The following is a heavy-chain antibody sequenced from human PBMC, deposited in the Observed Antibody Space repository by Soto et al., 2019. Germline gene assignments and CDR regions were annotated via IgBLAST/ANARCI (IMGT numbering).Heavy chain of an antibody. Sequence: GGSLRLSCAASGFTFSRSGMHWVRQAPGKGMEWVAVIWYDGSNKYYADSVKGRFTISRDNSKNTLYLQMNSLRAEDTAVYYCASFGFNYVFLSGYYNVHHYYGIFVWGQRTTGLVSS. CDR3: ASFGFNYVFLSGYYNVHHYYGIFV. CDR1: GFTFSRSG. J-gene: IGHJ6*02. V-gene: IGHV3-33*01. D-gene: IGHD3-3*01. CDR2: IWYDGSNK.